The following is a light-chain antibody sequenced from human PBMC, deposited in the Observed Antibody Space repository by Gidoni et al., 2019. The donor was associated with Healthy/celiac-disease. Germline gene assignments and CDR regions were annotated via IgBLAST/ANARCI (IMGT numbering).Light chain of an antibody. J-gene: IGKJ3*01. V-gene: IGKV1-39*01. CDR1: QSISSY. CDR3: QQSYSTPR. Sequence: DIQMTQSPSSLSASVGDRVTITCRASQSISSYLNWYQQKPGKAPKLLIYAASSLKSGVPSRFSGSGYGTDFTLTISSLQHEDFATYYCQQSYSTPRFGPGTKVDIK. CDR2: AAS.